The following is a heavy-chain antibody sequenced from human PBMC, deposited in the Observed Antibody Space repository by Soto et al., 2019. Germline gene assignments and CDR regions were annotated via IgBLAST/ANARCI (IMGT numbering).Heavy chain of an antibody. D-gene: IGHD2-15*01. CDR2: ISSNGGST. J-gene: IGHJ3*02. CDR1: GFTFSSYA. CDR3: VKERGIVVVVAANEPYRWKDDAFDI. V-gene: IGHV3-64D*06. Sequence: EVQLVESGGGLVQPGGSLRLSCSASGFTFSSYAMHWVRQAPGKGLEYVSAISSNGGSTYYADSVKGRFTISRDNSKNTLYLQMSSLRAEDTAVYYCVKERGIVVVVAANEPYRWKDDAFDIWGQGTMVTVSS.